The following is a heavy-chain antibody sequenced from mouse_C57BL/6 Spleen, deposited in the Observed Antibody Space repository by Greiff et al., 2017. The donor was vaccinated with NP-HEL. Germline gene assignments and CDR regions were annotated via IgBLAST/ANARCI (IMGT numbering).Heavy chain of an antibody. CDR2: IYPGSGST. V-gene: IGHV1-55*01. Sequence: QVQLQQPGAELVKPGASVKMSCKASGYTFTSYWITWVKQRPGQGLEWIGDIYPGSGSTNYNEKFKSKATLTVDTSSSTAYMQLSSLTSEDSAVYYCACPIYYGNYEAWVAYWGQGTLVTVSA. D-gene: IGHD2-1*01. CDR3: ACPIYYGNYEAWVAY. J-gene: IGHJ3*01. CDR1: GYTFTSYW.